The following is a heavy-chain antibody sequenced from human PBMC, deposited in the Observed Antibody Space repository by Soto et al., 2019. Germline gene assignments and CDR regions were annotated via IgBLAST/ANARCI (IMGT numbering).Heavy chain of an antibody. Sequence: QVQLVQSGAEVKKPGASVKVSCKASGYTFTSYYMHWVRQAPGQGLEWLGIINSSGGSTSYAQKFQSRVYMTRDTSTSTVYMELSSLRSEDTAVYYCATDIAPTYYYDSSGYTFDYWGQGTLVTVSS. CDR2: INSSGGST. V-gene: IGHV1-46*01. D-gene: IGHD3-22*01. CDR1: GYTFTSYY. CDR3: ATDIAPTYYYDSSGYTFDY. J-gene: IGHJ4*02.